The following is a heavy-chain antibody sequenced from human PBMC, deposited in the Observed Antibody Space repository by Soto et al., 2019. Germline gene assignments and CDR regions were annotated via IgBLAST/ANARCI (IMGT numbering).Heavy chain of an antibody. J-gene: IGHJ5*02. CDR2: ISGSGGST. Sequence: GSLRLSCAASVFTFSSYAMSWVRQAPGKGLEWVSAISGSGGSTYYAASVKGRFTISRDNSKNTLYLQMNSLRAEDTAVPYCSKVQRPAVLIWLDQWGQGPLVNVYS. D-gene: IGHD2-2*01. CDR3: SKVQRPAVLIWLDQ. CDR1: VFTFSSYA. V-gene: IGHV3-23*01.